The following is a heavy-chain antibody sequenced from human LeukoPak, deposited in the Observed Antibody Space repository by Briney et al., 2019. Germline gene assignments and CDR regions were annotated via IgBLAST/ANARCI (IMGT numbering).Heavy chain of an antibody. J-gene: IGHJ4*02. Sequence: GGSLRLSCAASGFTFSTYAVNCVRQAPGKGREWVSTISGRGESTYYADSVKGRFTISRDNSKDMLYLQMSSVRVDDTAVYYCARDRGRYYDSRGFYWGYYFDSWGQGILVTVST. CDR2: ISGRGEST. V-gene: IGHV3-23*01. CDR3: ARDRGRYYDSRGFYWGYYFDS. D-gene: IGHD3-22*01. CDR1: GFTFSTYA.